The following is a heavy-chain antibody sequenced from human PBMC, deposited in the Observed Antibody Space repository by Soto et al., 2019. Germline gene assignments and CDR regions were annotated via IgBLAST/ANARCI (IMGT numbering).Heavy chain of an antibody. CDR2: ISYDGNNK. Sequence: GGSLRLSCAASEFTFSNYAMHWVRQPPGKGLQWLAVISYDGNNKYYADYVEGRFTISRDNSKNTVYLEMKSLRLEDTAVYYCARNDWDIASGFDYWGLGTLVTVSS. CDR1: EFTFSNYA. CDR3: ARNDWDIASGFDY. V-gene: IGHV3-30*03. D-gene: IGHD2-15*01. J-gene: IGHJ4*02.